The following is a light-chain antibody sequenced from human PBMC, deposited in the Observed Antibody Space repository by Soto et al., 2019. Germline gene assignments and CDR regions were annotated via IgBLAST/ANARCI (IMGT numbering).Light chain of an antibody. Sequence: DIQMTQSPSSVSASVGDRVTITCRASQGISSWLAWYQQKPGQAPKLLIYAASNLQSGVPSRFSGSGSGTHFTLTINSQQPEDVATYYCQQDISFPFTVGPGTKVDVK. CDR3: QQDISFPFT. V-gene: IGKV1-12*01. J-gene: IGKJ3*01. CDR1: QGISSW. CDR2: AAS.